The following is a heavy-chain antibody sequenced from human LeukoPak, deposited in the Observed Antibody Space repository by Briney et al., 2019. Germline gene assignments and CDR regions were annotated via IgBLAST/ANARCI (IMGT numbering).Heavy chain of an antibody. CDR3: ALYCSGGSCYSMGGAFDI. CDR2: ISGNGDST. V-gene: IGHV3-23*01. Sequence: GGSLRLSCVASGFTFSSYVMSWVRQAPGKGLEWVSAISGNGDSTYYVDSVKGRFTISRDNSKNTLYLQMNSLRAEDTAVYYCALYCSGGSCYSMGGAFDIWGQGTVVTVSS. CDR1: GFTFSSYV. D-gene: IGHD2-15*01. J-gene: IGHJ3*02.